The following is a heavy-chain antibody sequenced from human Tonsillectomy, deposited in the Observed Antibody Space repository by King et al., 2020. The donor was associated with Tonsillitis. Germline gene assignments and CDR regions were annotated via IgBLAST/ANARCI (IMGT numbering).Heavy chain of an antibody. CDR2: IPYDGSTK. CDR3: AKEIAAAGDSYYSYGMDV. Sequence: VQLVESGGGVVQPGRSLRLSCAASGFSFRNYGIHWVRQAPGKGLEWVAIIPYDGSTKYYADSVKGRFTVSRDNSKNTLYLQMNSLRVEDTAVYYCAKEIAAAGDSYYSYGMDVWGQGTAVTVSS. CDR1: GFSFRNYG. V-gene: IGHV3-30*18. J-gene: IGHJ6*02. D-gene: IGHD6-13*01.